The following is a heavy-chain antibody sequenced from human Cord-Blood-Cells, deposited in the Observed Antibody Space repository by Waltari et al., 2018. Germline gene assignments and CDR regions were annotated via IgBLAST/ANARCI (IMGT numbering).Heavy chain of an antibody. CDR3: ARGATNDYGDPLPDY. CDR2: IIPIFGTA. Sequence: QVQLVQSGAEVKKPGSSGKVPCKAYGGTFSSYAISWRRQAPGQGLEWMGGIIPIFGTANYAQKFQGRVTITADESTSTAYMELSSLRSEDTAVYYCARGATNDYGDPLPDYWGQGTLVTVSS. J-gene: IGHJ4*02. V-gene: IGHV1-69*01. D-gene: IGHD4-17*01. CDR1: GGTFSSYA.